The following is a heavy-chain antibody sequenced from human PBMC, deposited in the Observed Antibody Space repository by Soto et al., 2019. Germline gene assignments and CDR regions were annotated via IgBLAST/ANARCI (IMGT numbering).Heavy chain of an antibody. CDR3: AGFYGDYVGGFDP. D-gene: IGHD4-17*01. CDR2: IYYSGST. CDR1: GGSISSGGYY. J-gene: IGHJ5*02. Sequence: QVQLQESGPGLVKPSQTLSLTCTVSGGSISSGGYYWSWIRQHPGKGLEWIGYIYYSGSTYYNPSLKGRVTISVHRLKNLFSQKLTLVTAADTAGYYWAGFYGDYVGGFDPGGQGTLVPVSS. V-gene: IGHV4-31*03.